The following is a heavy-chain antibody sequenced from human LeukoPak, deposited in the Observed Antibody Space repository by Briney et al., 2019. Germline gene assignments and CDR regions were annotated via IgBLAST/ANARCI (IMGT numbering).Heavy chain of an antibody. CDR2: ISYDGSNK. CDR3: AKGGYYDSSGTLDP. Sequence: PGRSLRLSCAASGFTFSSYGMHWVRQAPGKGLEWVAVISYDGSNKYYADSVKGRFAISRDNSKNTLYLQMNSLRAEDTAVYYCAKGGYYDSSGTLDPWGQGTLVTVSS. D-gene: IGHD3-22*01. J-gene: IGHJ5*02. V-gene: IGHV3-30*18. CDR1: GFTFSSYG.